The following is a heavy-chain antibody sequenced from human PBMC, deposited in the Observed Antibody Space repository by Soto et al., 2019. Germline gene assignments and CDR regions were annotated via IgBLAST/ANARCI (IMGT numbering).Heavy chain of an antibody. Sequence: EVQLVETGGGLIQPGGSLRLSCAASGFTVSSNYMSWVRQAPGKGLEWVSVIYSGGSTYYADSVKGRFTISRDNSKNTLYLQMNRLTADDTAVYYCARALAAAATYYSYGMDVWGQGTTVTVAS. D-gene: IGHD6-13*01. CDR1: GFTVSSNY. CDR3: ARALAAAATYYSYGMDV. V-gene: IGHV3-53*02. J-gene: IGHJ6*01. CDR2: IYSGGST.